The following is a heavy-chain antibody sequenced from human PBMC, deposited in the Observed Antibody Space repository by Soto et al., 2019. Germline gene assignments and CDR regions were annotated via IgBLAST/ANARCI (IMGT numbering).Heavy chain of an antibody. Sequence: PSETLSLTCAVYGGSFSSYYWNWIRQSPGKGLEWIGEINESGSTNYNPSLKSRVTISVDTSKNQFSLKLSSVTAADAAVYYCARERKGGTIFRLYYLDNWGQGTLVTVSS. CDR1: GGSFSSYY. D-gene: IGHD1-1*01. CDR3: ARERKGGTIFRLYYLDN. J-gene: IGHJ4*02. V-gene: IGHV4-34*01. CDR2: INESGST.